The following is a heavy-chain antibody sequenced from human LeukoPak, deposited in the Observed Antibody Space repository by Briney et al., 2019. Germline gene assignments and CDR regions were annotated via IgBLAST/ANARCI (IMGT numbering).Heavy chain of an antibody. CDR2: ISAYNGNT. CDR3: ARDKGDYYDSSPGHFQH. J-gene: IGHJ1*01. D-gene: IGHD3-22*01. V-gene: IGHV1-18*01. Sequence: ASVKVSCKASGYTFTSYGISWVRQAPGQGLEWMGWISAYNGNTNYAQKLQGRVTMTTDTSTSTAYMELRSLRSDDTAVYYCARDKGDYYDSSPGHFQHWGQGTLVTVSS. CDR1: GYTFTSYG.